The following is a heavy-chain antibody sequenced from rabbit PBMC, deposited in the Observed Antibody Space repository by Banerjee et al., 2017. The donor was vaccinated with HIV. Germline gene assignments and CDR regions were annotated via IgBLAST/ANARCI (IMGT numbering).Heavy chain of an antibody. CDR1: GFSFSSSYW. J-gene: IGHJ4*01. D-gene: IGHD1-1*01. CDR2: IYAGSGAGT. V-gene: IGHV1S40*01. Sequence: QSLEESGGDLVKPGASLTLTCTASGFSFSSSYWICWVRQAPGKGLEWIACIYAGSGAGTYYASWAKGRFTISKTSSTTVTLQMTSLTAADTATYLCAREYVSSGDWNLWGPGTLVTVS. CDR3: AREYVSSGDWNL.